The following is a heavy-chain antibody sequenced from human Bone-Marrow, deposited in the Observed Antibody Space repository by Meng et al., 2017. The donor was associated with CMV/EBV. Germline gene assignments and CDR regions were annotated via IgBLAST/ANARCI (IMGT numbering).Heavy chain of an antibody. CDR1: GFTFSSYA. J-gene: IGHJ4*02. CDR3: AKETNLAQ. V-gene: IGHV3-23*01. D-gene: IGHD1-14*01. CDR2: ISGSGGST. Sequence: GGSLRLSCAASGFTFSSYAMSWVRQAPGKGLEWVSAISGSGGSTYYADSVKGRFTISRDNSKNRFYLHMNTVRAEDTAVYYCAKETNLAQWGQGTLVTVSS.